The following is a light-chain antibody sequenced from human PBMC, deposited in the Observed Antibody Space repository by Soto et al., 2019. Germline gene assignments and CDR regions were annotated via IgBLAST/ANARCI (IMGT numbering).Light chain of an antibody. CDR2: GAS. Sequence: EIVLTQAPGSLSLSPGERATLSCRASQRFSNDFLAWYKQKPGQAPRLLIYGASTRATDVPDRFSGSGSGTDFTLTISRLEPEDFAVYYCQQYGSSPAITFGQGTRLEIK. CDR3: QQYGSSPAIT. V-gene: IGKV3-20*01. J-gene: IGKJ5*01. CDR1: QRFSNDF.